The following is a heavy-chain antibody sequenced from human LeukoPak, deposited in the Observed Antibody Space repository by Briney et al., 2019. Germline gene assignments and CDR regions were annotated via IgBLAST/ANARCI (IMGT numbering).Heavy chain of an antibody. V-gene: IGHV3-11*04. CDR2: ISSSGSTI. J-gene: IGHJ4*02. D-gene: IGHD3-3*01. CDR3: AAYDFWSGNSERVLDY. Sequence: GGSLRLSCAASGFTFSDYYMSWIRQAPGKELEWVSYISSSGSTIYYADSVKGRFTISRDNAKNSLYLQMNSLRAEDTAVYYCAAYDFWSGNSERVLDYWGQGTLVTVSS. CDR1: GFTFSDYY.